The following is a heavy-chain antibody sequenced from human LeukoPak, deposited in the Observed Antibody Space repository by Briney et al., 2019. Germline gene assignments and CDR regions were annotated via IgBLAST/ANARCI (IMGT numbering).Heavy chain of an antibody. J-gene: IGHJ4*02. CDR3: ASQLDGTLDY. CDR2: IKQDGSET. V-gene: IGHV3-7*02. Sequence: PGGSLRLSCAASGFTFSSHWMTWGRQAPGKGLEWVGNIKQDGSETYYVDSVRGRITISRDNAKKSLYLEMNSLRAEDTAVYYCASQLDGTLDYWGQGTLVTVSS. CDR1: GFTFSSHW. D-gene: IGHD2-2*01.